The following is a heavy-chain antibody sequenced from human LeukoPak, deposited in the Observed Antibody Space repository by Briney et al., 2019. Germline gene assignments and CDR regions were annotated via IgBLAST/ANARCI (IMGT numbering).Heavy chain of an antibody. V-gene: IGHV3-21*01. CDR1: GFTFSSYS. CDR3: ARGGEYSSSHQYDY. CDR2: ISSSSSYI. Sequence: GGSLRLSCAASGFTFSSYSMNWVRQAPGKGLEWVSSISSSSSYIYYADSAKGRFTISRDNAKNSLYLQMNSLRAEDTAVYYCARGGEYSSSHQYDYWGQGTLVTVSS. J-gene: IGHJ4*02. D-gene: IGHD6-13*01.